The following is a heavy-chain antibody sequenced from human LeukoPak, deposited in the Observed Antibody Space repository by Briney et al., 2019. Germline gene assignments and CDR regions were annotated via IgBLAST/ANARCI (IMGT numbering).Heavy chain of an antibody. CDR3: ARVGVDSYDRSPFDY. Sequence: PSETLSLTCTVSGGSISSYYWSWIRQPPGKGLEWIGYIYYSGSTNYNPSLKSRVTISVDTSKNQFSLKLSSVTAADTAVYYCARVGVDSYDRSPFDYWGQGTLVTVSS. J-gene: IGHJ4*02. D-gene: IGHD5-18*01. CDR2: IYYSGST. V-gene: IGHV4-59*01. CDR1: GGSISSYY.